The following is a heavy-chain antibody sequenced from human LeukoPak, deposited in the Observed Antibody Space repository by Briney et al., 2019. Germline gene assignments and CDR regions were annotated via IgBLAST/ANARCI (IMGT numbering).Heavy chain of an antibody. Sequence: PGGSLRLSCAASGFTFSTYDMNWVRQAPGKGLEWVSYISSSSRTISYADSVKGRFTISRDKAKNSLYLQMNSLRAEDTAVYYCARLRYYAMDVWGQGTTVTASS. CDR2: ISSSSRTI. CDR3: ARLRYYAMDV. V-gene: IGHV3-48*01. J-gene: IGHJ6*02. CDR1: GFTFSTYD.